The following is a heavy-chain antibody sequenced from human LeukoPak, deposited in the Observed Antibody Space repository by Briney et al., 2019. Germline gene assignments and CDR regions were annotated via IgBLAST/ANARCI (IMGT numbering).Heavy chain of an antibody. Sequence: PGGSLRLSCAASGFTFSSYWMHWVRQAPGKGLEWVSGISWNSGSIGYADSVKGRFTISRDNAKNSLYLQMNSLRAEDTALYYCAKEFGGDYYDSSGYSHWGQGTLVTVSP. CDR3: AKEFGGDYYDSSGYSH. CDR2: ISWNSGSI. D-gene: IGHD3-22*01. J-gene: IGHJ4*02. CDR1: GFTFSSYW. V-gene: IGHV3-9*01.